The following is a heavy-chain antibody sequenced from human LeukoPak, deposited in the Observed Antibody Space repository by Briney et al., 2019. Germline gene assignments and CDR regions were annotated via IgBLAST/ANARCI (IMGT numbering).Heavy chain of an antibody. V-gene: IGHV3-30*04. Sequence: GGSLRLSCAASGFTFTTYAMHWVRQAPGKGLEWVAVISYDGSNKYYAESVKGRFTISRDNSKNTLYLQLNSLRPDDTAVYYCARDQLAYSGYDTLFDYWGQGTLVTVSS. D-gene: IGHD5-12*01. CDR2: ISYDGSNK. CDR3: ARDQLAYSGYDTLFDY. CDR1: GFTFTTYA. J-gene: IGHJ4*02.